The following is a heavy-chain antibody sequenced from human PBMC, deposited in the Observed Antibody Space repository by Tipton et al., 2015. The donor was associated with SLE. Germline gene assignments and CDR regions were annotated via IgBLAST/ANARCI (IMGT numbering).Heavy chain of an antibody. V-gene: IGHV3-23*01. D-gene: IGHD2-21*01. CDR3: ATVSASPNDAFDI. CDR2: ISGSGGYT. J-gene: IGHJ3*02. CDR1: GFTLSTYA. Sequence: SLRLSCAASGFTLSTYAMGWVRQAPGKGLEWVSSISGSGGYTYYADSVTGRFTISRDNSRNTLYLQMNSLRAEDTAVYYCATVSASPNDAFDIWGQGTMLTVSS.